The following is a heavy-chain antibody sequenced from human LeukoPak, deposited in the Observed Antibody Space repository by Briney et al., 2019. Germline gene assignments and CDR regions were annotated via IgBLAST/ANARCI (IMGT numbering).Heavy chain of an antibody. CDR1: GFTFSAYS. D-gene: IGHD2-8*01. V-gene: IGHV3-48*01. J-gene: IGHJ3*02. Sequence: AGGSLRLSCGASGFTFSAYSMNWVRQAPGKGLEWVSYIGYNIGSIYYADSVKGRFTISRDNSKNTLYLQMNSLRAEDTAVYYCAKWGSYDAFDIWGQGTMVTVSS. CDR2: IGYNIGSI. CDR3: AKWGSYDAFDI.